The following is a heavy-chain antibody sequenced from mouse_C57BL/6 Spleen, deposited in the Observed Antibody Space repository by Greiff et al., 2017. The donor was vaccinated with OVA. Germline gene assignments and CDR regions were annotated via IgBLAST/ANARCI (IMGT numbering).Heavy chain of an antibody. Sequence: EVQLVESGGGLVKPGGSLKLSCAASGFTFSDYGMHWVRQAPEKGLEWVAYISSGSSTIYYADTVKGRFTISRDNAKNTLFLQMTSLRSEDTAMYYCATYGNYGNFDYWGQGTTLTVSS. CDR1: GFTFSDYG. V-gene: IGHV5-17*01. D-gene: IGHD2-1*01. J-gene: IGHJ2*01. CDR2: ISSGSSTI. CDR3: ATYGNYGNFDY.